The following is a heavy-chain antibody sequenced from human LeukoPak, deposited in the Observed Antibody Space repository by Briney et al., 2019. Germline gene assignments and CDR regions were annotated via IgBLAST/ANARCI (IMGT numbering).Heavy chain of an antibody. J-gene: IGHJ4*02. CDR3: ARGTAVTAGIDY. Sequence: GGSLRLSCAASGFTFSNYWMHWVRQAPGKGLVRVSHINTDGSSPTYGDSAKGRFTVSRDNAKNTLFLQINSRRIEDTAVDYCARGTAVTAGIDYWGQGTLVTVSS. V-gene: IGHV3-74*01. CDR2: INTDGSSP. CDR1: GFTFSNYW. D-gene: IGHD2-2*01.